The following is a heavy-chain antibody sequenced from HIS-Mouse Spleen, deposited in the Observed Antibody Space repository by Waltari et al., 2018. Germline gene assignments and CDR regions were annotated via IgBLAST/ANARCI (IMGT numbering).Heavy chain of an antibody. J-gene: IGHJ1*01. CDR2: IYPGDSDT. Sequence: EVQLVQSGAGVKKPGESLKISCKGVGYSFTSNWIGWVRPIPGKGLEWTGIIYPGDSDTRYSPSFQGQVTISADKSISTAYLQWSSLKASDTAMYYCARLRYSSSWLEYFQHWGQGTLVTVSS. CDR3: ARLRYSSSWLEYFQH. CDR1: GYSFTSNW. D-gene: IGHD6-13*01. V-gene: IGHV5-51*03.